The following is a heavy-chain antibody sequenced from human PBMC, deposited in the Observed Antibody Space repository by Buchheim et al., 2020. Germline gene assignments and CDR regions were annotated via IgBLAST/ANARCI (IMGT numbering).Heavy chain of an antibody. D-gene: IGHD2-15*01. CDR2: IANDGRDK. Sequence: QVQLVKSGGGVVQPGRSLRLSCAASGFTFSSYGMHWVRQAPGKGLEWVAVIANDGRDKKYADSVKGRLTISRDNSMSTLYLQMNSLRAEDTALYYCAKDKSFGAANYCFDYWGQGTL. CDR1: GFTFSSYG. V-gene: IGHV3-30*18. J-gene: IGHJ4*02. CDR3: AKDKSFGAANYCFDY.